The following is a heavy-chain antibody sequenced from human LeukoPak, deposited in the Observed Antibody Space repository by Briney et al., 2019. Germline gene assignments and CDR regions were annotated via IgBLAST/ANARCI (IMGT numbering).Heavy chain of an antibody. CDR1: GYTFTSYG. J-gene: IGHJ5*02. Sequence: ASEKVSCTASGYTFTSYGISWGRHGPGQGLEWVGCISAYNGNTNYAQKLQGRVTTTTDTPTSTAYMELRSLRSDGTAVSYWSSDEGGMVVVPEFDPWGQGTLVTVSS. D-gene: IGHD2-2*01. V-gene: IGHV1-18*01. CDR3: SSDEGGMVVVPEFDP. CDR2: ISAYNGNT.